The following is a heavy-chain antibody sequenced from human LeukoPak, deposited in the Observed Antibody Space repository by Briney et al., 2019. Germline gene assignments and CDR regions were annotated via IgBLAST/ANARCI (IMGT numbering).Heavy chain of an antibody. Sequence: GRSLRLSCAASGFTFSSYGMHWVRQAPGKGLXXXXXXXYDGSNKYYADSVKGRFTISRDNSKNTLYLQMNSLRAEDTAVYYCAKERDGYNLEYYFDYWGQGTLVTVSS. J-gene: IGHJ4*02. V-gene: IGHV3-30*18. CDR1: GFTFSSYG. CDR3: AKERDGYNLEYYFDY. CDR2: XXYDGSNK. D-gene: IGHD5-24*01.